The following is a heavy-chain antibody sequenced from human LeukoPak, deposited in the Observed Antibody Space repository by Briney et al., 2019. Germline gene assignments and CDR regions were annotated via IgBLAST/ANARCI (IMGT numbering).Heavy chain of an antibody. CDR1: GFTFSSYS. Sequence: GGSLRLSCAASGFTFSSYSMNWVRQAPGKGLEWVSSISSSSSYIYYADSVKGRFTIPRDNAKNSLYLQMNSLRAEDTAMYYCARPLVGTGYSSSWYFDSWGQGTLVTVSS. V-gene: IGHV3-21*04. J-gene: IGHJ4*02. CDR2: ISSSSSYI. D-gene: IGHD6-13*01. CDR3: ARPLVGTGYSSSWYFDS.